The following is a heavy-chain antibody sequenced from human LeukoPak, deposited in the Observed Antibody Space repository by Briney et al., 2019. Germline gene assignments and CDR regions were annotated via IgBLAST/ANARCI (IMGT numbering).Heavy chain of an antibody. V-gene: IGHV3-23*01. Sequence: GGSLRLSCAASGFTFSSHWMHWVRQAPGKGLEWVSTITGSGDSTYYADSVKGRFTISRDNSKNTLYLQMNSLRAEDTAVYYCAKDRDYDFWSAYYYWGQGTLVTVSS. CDR1: GFTFSSHW. D-gene: IGHD3-3*01. CDR3: AKDRDYDFWSAYYY. J-gene: IGHJ4*02. CDR2: ITGSGDST.